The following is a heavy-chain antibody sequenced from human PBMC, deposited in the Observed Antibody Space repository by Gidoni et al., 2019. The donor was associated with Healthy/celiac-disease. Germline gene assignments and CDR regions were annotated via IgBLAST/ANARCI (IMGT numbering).Heavy chain of an antibody. Sequence: QVQLQVSGPRLANPSATLSLTFTVSGGSISSYYWHWIRHPPGKGLEWIGYIHYSGSTNYKPSLKSRVTISVDTSKNQFSLKLSSVTAADTAVYYCARVLYYYYMDVWGKGTTVTVSS. CDR3: ARVLYYYYMDV. CDR2: IHYSGST. V-gene: IGHV4-59*01. CDR1: GGSISSYY. J-gene: IGHJ6*03.